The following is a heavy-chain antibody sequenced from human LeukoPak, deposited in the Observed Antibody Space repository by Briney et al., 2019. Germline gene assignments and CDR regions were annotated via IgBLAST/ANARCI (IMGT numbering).Heavy chain of an antibody. CDR2: ISGSGGTT. J-gene: IGHJ4*02. D-gene: IGHD6-19*01. CDR1: AFTFSSYA. Sequence: GGSLRLSCTVSAFTFSSYAMSWVRQAPGKGLEWVSVISGSGGTTDYADSVKGRFTTSRDNSRDTLYLQMNSLRAEDTAFYYCAKEGHTGVAVAGLDYWGQGTLVTVSS. V-gene: IGHV3-23*01. CDR3: AKEGHTGVAVAGLDY.